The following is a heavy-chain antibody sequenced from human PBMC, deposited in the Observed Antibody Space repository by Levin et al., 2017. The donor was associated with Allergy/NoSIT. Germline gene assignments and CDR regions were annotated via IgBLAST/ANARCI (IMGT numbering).Heavy chain of an antibody. J-gene: IGHJ4*02. CDR2: IKSKTDGGTV. CDR1: GFSFTNGW. CDR3: TTYNSSWYYFDY. D-gene: IGHD6-13*01. Sequence: GGSLRLSCAASGFSFTNGWMSWARQAPGKGLEWVGRIKSKTDGGTVEYAAPVKGRFIISRDDSKNTLYLQMNSLKTEDTAVYYCTTYNSSWYYFDYWGQGTLVTVAA. V-gene: IGHV3-15*01.